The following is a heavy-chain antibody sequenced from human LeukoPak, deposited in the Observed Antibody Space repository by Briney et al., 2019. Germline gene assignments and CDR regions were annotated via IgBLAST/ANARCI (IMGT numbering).Heavy chain of an antibody. V-gene: IGHV5-51*01. Sequence: GESLKISCKGSGYIFATYWIGWVRQMPGKGLEWMGITYPGDSDTRYSPSFQGQVTISADKSISTAYLQWSSLKASDTAMYYCARLVGYSYGQSDAFDIWGQGAMVTVSS. D-gene: IGHD5-18*01. J-gene: IGHJ3*02. CDR1: GYIFATYW. CDR3: ARLVGYSYGQSDAFDI. CDR2: TYPGDSDT.